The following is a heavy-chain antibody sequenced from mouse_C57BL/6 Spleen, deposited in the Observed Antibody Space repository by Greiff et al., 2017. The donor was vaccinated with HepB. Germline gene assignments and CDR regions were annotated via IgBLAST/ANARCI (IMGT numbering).Heavy chain of an antibody. D-gene: IGHD1-1*01. Sequence: EVQVVESGGGLVKPGGSLKLSCAASGFTFSDYGMHWVRQAPEKGLEWVAYISSGSSTIYYADTVKGRFTISRDNAKNTLFLQMTSLRSEDTAMYYCARAITTVVAPYYAMDYWGQGTSVTVSS. J-gene: IGHJ4*01. V-gene: IGHV5-17*01. CDR2: ISSGSSTI. CDR1: GFTFSDYG. CDR3: ARAITTVVAPYYAMDY.